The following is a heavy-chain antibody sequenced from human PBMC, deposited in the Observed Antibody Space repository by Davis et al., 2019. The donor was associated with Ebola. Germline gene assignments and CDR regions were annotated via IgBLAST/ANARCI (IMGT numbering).Heavy chain of an antibody. CDR3: ARGITMVQGANWFDP. J-gene: IGHJ5*02. Sequence: AASVKVSCKASGYTFTSYGISWVRQAPAQGLEWMGWISAYNGNTNYAQKLQGRVTMTTDTSTSTAYMELRSLRSDDTAVYYCARGITMVQGANWFDPWGQGTLVTVSS. D-gene: IGHD3-10*01. V-gene: IGHV1-18*01. CDR1: GYTFTSYG. CDR2: ISAYNGNT.